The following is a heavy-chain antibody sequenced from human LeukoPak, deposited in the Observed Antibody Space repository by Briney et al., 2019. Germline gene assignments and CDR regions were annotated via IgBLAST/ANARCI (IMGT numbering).Heavy chain of an antibody. J-gene: IGHJ6*03. D-gene: IGHD5-18*01. V-gene: IGHV4-59*01. CDR1: GGSISSYY. CDR2: IYYSGST. CDR3: ATGYSYGYSNYMDV. Sequence: PSETLSLTCTVSGGSISSYYWSWIRQPPGKGLEWIGYIYYSGSTNYNPSLKSRVTISVDTSKNQFSLKLSSVTAADTAVYYCATGYSYGYSNYMDVWGKGTTVTISS.